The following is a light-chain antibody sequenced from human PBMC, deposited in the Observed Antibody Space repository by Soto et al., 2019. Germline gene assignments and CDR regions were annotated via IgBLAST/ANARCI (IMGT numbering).Light chain of an antibody. J-gene: IGLJ2*01. Sequence: SVLAQPPSVSGAPGQRVTISCTGSSSNIGADYDVNWYQQLPGAAPKLLIYVNNNRPSGVPDRFSGSKSGTSASLAITGLQAEDEADYYCATWDDDLYTPIIGGGTKVTVL. CDR2: VNN. CDR3: ATWDDDLYTPI. CDR1: SSNIGADYD. V-gene: IGLV1-40*01.